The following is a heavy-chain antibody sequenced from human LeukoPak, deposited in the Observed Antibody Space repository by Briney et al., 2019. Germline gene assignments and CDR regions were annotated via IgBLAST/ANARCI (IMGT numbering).Heavy chain of an antibody. Sequence: PGRSLRLSCAASGFTFSSYAMHWVRQAPGKGLEWVAVISYDDNNKYYADFVKGRFTISRHNSKNTLYLQMNSLRAGDTAVYYCARDREMATIRYFDYWGQGTLVNVSS. V-gene: IGHV3-30-3*01. CDR3: ARDREMATIRYFDY. CDR2: ISYDDNNK. D-gene: IGHD5-24*01. J-gene: IGHJ4*02. CDR1: GFTFSSYA.